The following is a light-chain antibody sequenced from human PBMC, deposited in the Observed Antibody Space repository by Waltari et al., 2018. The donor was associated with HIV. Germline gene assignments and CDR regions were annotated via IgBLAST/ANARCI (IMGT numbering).Light chain of an antibody. CDR2: ENN. CDR1: SSNSAHTS. J-gene: IGLJ3*02. Sequence: QSVFTQPPSVSAAPGQKVTISCSVSSSNSAHTSVFWYQQFPGAAPKLLIFENNKRPSGIPDRFSGSKSGTSATLDITGLQTGDEGDYYCGTWDISLNAGVFGGGTKLTVL. CDR3: GTWDISLNAGV. V-gene: IGLV1-51*02.